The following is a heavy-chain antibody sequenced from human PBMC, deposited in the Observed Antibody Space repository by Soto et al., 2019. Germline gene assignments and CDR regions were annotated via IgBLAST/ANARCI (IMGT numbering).Heavy chain of an antibody. V-gene: IGHV1-69*06. D-gene: IGHD1-26*01. CDR3: ARDSQRTKSGSHS. J-gene: IGHJ4*02. CDR2: IIPIFGTA. Sequence: AVKVSCKASGGTFSSYAISWVRQAPGQGLEWMGGIIPIFGTANYAQKFQGRVTITADKSTSTAYMELSSLRSEDTAVYYCARDSQRTKSGSHSWGQGTLVTVSS. CDR1: GGTFSSYA.